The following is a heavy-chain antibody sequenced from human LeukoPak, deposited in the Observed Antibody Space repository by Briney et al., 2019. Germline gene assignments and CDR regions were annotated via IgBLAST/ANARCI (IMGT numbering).Heavy chain of an antibody. D-gene: IGHD3-10*01. Sequence: SETLSLTCTVSGGSISSYYWSWIRQPPGKGLEWIGYIYYSGSTNYNPSLKSRVTISVDTSKNQFSLKLSSVTAADTAVYYCARRLFDYYGSGANWFDPWGQGTLVTVSS. J-gene: IGHJ5*02. CDR2: IYYSGST. CDR1: GGSISSYY. CDR3: ARRLFDYYGSGANWFDP. V-gene: IGHV4-59*12.